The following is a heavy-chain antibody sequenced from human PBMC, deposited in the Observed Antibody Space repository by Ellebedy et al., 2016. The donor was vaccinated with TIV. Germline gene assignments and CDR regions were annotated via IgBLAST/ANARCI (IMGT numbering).Heavy chain of an antibody. V-gene: IGHV1-46*01. CDR3: AIRYSSGWSLDY. D-gene: IGHD6-19*01. J-gene: IGHJ4*02. CDR2: INPSGGRT. CDR1: GYTFTSSY. Sequence: ASVKVSCXASGYTFTSSYMHWVRQAPGQGLEWMGIINPSGGRTSYAQKFQGRVTMTRDTSTSTVYMELSSLRSEDTAVYYCAIRYSSGWSLDYWGQGTLVTVSS.